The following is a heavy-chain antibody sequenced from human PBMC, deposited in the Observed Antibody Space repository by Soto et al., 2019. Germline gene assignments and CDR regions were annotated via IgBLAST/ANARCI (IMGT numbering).Heavy chain of an antibody. CDR1: GGSISSYY. J-gene: IGHJ4*02. Sequence: QVQLQESGPGLVKPSETLSLTCTVSGGSISSYYWSWIRQPPGKGLEWIGYIYYSGSTNYNPSLKIRVTISLDTSKTQFSLKLSSVTAADTAFYYCARGGGSPDYWRQITLVTVSS. CDR2: IYYSGST. CDR3: ARGGGSPDY. V-gene: IGHV4-59*01. D-gene: IGHD2-15*01.